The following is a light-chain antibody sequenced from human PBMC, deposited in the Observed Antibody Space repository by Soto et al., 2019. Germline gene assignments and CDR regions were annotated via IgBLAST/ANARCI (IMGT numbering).Light chain of an antibody. V-gene: IGKV1-39*01. CDR1: QSISSY. J-gene: IGKJ1*01. CDR2: AAS. Sequence: DIQMTQSPSSLSASVGDRVTITCRASQSISSYLNLYQQKPGKAPKLLIYAASSLQSGVPSRFSGSGSGTDFTLTIISLQPEDFATYYCQQSYSTPRSSGQGTKVEIK. CDR3: QQSYSTPRS.